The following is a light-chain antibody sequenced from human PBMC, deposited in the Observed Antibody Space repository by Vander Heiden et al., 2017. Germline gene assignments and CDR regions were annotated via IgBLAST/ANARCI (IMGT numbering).Light chain of an antibody. V-gene: IGKV1-5*01. J-gene: IGKJ1*01. CDR2: DAS. Sequence: DIQMTQSPSTLSTSVEDRVTISCRASQTIHKWLAWYQQKPGKAPELLIYDASTLQSGVPSRFSGAGSGTEFTLTISSLQPDDFATYYCQQDDTFPWTFGRGTKVDI. CDR1: QTIHKW. CDR3: QQDDTFPWT.